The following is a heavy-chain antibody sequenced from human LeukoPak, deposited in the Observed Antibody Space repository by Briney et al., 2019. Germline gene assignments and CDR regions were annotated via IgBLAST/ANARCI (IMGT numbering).Heavy chain of an antibody. CDR2: INHSGST. J-gene: IGHJ4*02. Sequence: SETLSLTCAVYGGSFSGYYWSWIRQPPGKGLEWIGEINHSGSTNYNPSLKSRVTISVDTSKNQFSLQLNSVTPEDTAVYYCARGINYAHDSWGQGTLVTVSS. CDR3: ARGINYAHDS. D-gene: IGHD3-16*01. CDR1: GGSFSGYY. V-gene: IGHV4-34*01.